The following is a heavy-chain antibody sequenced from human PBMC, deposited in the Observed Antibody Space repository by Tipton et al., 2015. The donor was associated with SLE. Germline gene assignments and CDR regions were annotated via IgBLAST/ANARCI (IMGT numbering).Heavy chain of an antibody. J-gene: IGHJ6*03. V-gene: IGHV4-61*02. Sequence: TLSLTCSVSGGSISSGTFYWSWIRQPAGRGLEWIGCIYTSGSTNYNPSLKSRVTISVDTSKNQFSLRLSSVTAADTAVYYCAREEEGFTMVRGVNYYYYSMDVWGKGTTVTVSS. CDR2: IYTSGST. CDR1: GGSISSGTFY. CDR3: AREEEGFTMVRGVNYYYYSMDV. D-gene: IGHD3-10*01.